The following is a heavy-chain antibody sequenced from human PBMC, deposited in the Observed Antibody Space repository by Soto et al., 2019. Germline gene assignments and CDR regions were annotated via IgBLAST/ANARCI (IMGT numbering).Heavy chain of an antibody. CDR2: ISSSRDYI. D-gene: IGHD6-19*01. Sequence: GGPLRLSCAASGFTFSSYAMNWVRQAPGKGLEWVSAISSSRDYIFYADSVKGRFAISRDNAKNSVYLHLSSLRAEDTAIYYCARAIPGAVAGTLDYWGQGTLVTVSS. CDR3: ARAIPGAVAGTLDY. CDR1: GFTFSSYA. V-gene: IGHV3-21*01. J-gene: IGHJ4*02.